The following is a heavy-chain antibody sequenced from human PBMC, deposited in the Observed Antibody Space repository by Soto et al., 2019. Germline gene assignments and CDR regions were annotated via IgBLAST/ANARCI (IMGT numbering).Heavy chain of an antibody. Sequence: GGSLRLSCAASGFTFSSYSMNWVRQAPGKGLEWVSSISSSSSYIYYADSVKGRFTISRDNAKNSLYLQMNSLRAEDTAVYYCAKDTPQQPTSPYMDVWGKGTTVTVSS. CDR2: ISSSSSYI. J-gene: IGHJ6*03. CDR1: GFTFSSYS. CDR3: AKDTPQQPTSPYMDV. V-gene: IGHV3-21*04. D-gene: IGHD5-12*01.